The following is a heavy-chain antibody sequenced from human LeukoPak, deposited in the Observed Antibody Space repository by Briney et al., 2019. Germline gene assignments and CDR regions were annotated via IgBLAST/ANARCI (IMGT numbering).Heavy chain of an antibody. V-gene: IGHV4-59*01. Sequence: SETLSLTCTVSGGSINSYYWSWIRQPPGKGLEWIGYIYYSGSTNYNPSLKSRVTISVDTSKNQFSLKLSSVTAADTAVYYCARWNGPFDIWDQGTMVTVSS. J-gene: IGHJ3*02. CDR2: IYYSGST. D-gene: IGHD1-1*01. CDR3: ARWNGPFDI. CDR1: GGSINSYY.